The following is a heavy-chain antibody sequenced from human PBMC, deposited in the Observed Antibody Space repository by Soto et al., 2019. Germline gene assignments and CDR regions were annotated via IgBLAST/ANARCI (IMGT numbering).Heavy chain of an antibody. Sequence: PGGSLRLSCAASGFTFSRYWMSWVRQAPGKGLEWVSTTSNGGNTDFAESVRGRFTVSRDNSKNLLYLQMTNLRAEDAAIYFCAKDLRPGLVVPTKSGFDPWGQGTLVTVSS. J-gene: IGHJ5*02. CDR3: AKDLRPGLVVPTKSGFDP. CDR2: TSNGGNT. CDR1: GFTFSRYW. V-gene: IGHV3-21*04. D-gene: IGHD3-10*01.